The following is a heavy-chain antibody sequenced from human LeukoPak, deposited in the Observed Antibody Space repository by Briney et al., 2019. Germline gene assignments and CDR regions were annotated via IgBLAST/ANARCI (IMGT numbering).Heavy chain of an antibody. D-gene: IGHD1-26*01. V-gene: IGHV1-69*06. CDR2: IIPIFGTA. Sequence: GSSVKVSCKASGGTFSGYAISWVRQAPGQGLEWMGGIIPIFGTANYAQKFQGRVTITADKSTSTAYMELNSLRAEDTAVYYCAKVSFQWELRSKYYYMDVWGKGTTVTISS. CDR3: AKVSFQWELRSKYYYMDV. CDR1: GGTFSGYA. J-gene: IGHJ6*03.